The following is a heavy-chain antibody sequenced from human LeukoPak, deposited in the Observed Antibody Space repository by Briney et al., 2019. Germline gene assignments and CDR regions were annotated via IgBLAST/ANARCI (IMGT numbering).Heavy chain of an antibody. J-gene: IGHJ4*02. D-gene: IGHD3-16*01. CDR2: IYYSGST. Sequence: PSETLSLTCTVSGGSISSSSYYWGWIRHPPGKGLEWIESIYYSGSTYYNPSLKSRVTISVDTSKNQFSLKLSSVTAADTAVYYCARADYDYVWGSSHTYFADWSQGTPVTVSS. CDR1: GGSISSSSYY. CDR3: ARADYDYVWGSSHTYFAD. V-gene: IGHV4-39*01.